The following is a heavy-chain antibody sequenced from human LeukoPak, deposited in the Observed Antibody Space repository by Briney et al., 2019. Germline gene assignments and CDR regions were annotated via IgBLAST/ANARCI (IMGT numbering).Heavy chain of an antibody. Sequence: PGGSLRLSCAASGFTFSSYWMHWVRQAPGKGLVWVSRINSDGSSTSSADSVKGRFTISRDNAKHTLYLQMNSLRAEDTAVYYCARDRVEMVYAFDIWGQGTMVTVSS. CDR2: INSDGSST. D-gene: IGHD5-24*01. CDR3: ARDRVEMVYAFDI. J-gene: IGHJ3*02. CDR1: GFTFSSYW. V-gene: IGHV3-74*01.